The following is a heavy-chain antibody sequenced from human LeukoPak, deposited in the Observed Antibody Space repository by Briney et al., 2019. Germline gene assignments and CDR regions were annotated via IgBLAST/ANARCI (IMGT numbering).Heavy chain of an antibody. Sequence: SETLSLTCTVSGGSISSSSYYWGWIRQPPGKGLEWIGEINHSGSTNYNPSLKSRVTISVDTSKNQFSLKLSSVTAADTAVYYCARGGTDKLLWFGELLSRAIDYWGQGTLVTVSS. CDR3: ARGGTDKLLWFGELLSRAIDY. D-gene: IGHD3-10*01. CDR2: INHSGST. J-gene: IGHJ4*02. V-gene: IGHV4-39*07. CDR1: GGSISSSSYY.